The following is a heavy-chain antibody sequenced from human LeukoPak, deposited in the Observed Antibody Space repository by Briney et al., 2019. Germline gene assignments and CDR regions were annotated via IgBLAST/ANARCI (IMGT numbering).Heavy chain of an antibody. CDR3: AKDFYVLSYTGNYFDY. D-gene: IGHD1-26*01. V-gene: IGHV3-30*02. CDR2: IRYDGSNK. J-gene: IGHJ4*02. CDR1: GFTFSSYG. Sequence: PGGSLRLSCAASGFTFSSYGMHWVRQAPGKGLEWVAFIRYDGSNKYYADSVKGRFTISRDNSKNTLYLQMNSLRAEDTAVYYCAKDFYVLSYTGNYFDYWGQGTLVTVSS.